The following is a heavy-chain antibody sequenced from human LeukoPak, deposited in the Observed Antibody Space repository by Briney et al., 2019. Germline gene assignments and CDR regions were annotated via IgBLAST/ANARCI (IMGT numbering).Heavy chain of an antibody. CDR3: AKIASSGWYGAFDI. CDR1: GFTFSSYW. D-gene: IGHD6-19*01. CDR2: IKQDGSEK. Sequence: GGSLRLSCAASGFTFSSYWMSWVRQAPGKGLEWVANIKQDGSEKYYLDSVKGRFTISRDNAKNSLYLQMNGLRAEDTAVYYCAKIASSGWYGAFDIWGQGTMVTVSS. V-gene: IGHV3-7*01. J-gene: IGHJ3*02.